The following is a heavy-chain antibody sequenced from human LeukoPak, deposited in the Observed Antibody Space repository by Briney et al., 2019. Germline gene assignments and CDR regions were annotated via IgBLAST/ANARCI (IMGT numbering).Heavy chain of an antibody. CDR3: ATDGGQYFDRRTDAFDI. J-gene: IGHJ3*02. Sequence: GGSLRLSCAASGFTFSNAWMNWVRQAPGKGLEWIGRIRSKTDGGTTDYATVVTSRFTISRDDSKSTFYVQMNSLKSEDTAVYYCATDGGQYFDRRTDAFDIWGQGTMVTVSS. D-gene: IGHD3-22*01. CDR2: IRSKTDGGTT. CDR1: GFTFSNAW. V-gene: IGHV3-15*01.